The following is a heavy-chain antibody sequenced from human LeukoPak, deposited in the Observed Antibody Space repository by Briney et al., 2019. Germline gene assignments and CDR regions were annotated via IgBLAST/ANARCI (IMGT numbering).Heavy chain of an antibody. V-gene: IGHV3-23*01. J-gene: IGHJ4*02. CDR3: ALMRGVRGVFDY. CDR2: ISGSGGST. D-gene: IGHD3-10*01. CDR1: GFTFSSYA. Sequence: GGSLRLSCAASGFTFSSYAMICVRQAPGKGLVCVSAISGSGGSTYYADSVKGRFTISRDNSKNTLYLQMNSLRAEDTAVYYCALMRGVRGVFDYWGQGTLVTVSS.